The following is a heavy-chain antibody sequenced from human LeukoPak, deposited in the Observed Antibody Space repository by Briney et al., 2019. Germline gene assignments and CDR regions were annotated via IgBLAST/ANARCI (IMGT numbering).Heavy chain of an antibody. V-gene: IGHV3-53*01. J-gene: IGHJ4*02. CDR3: ARDQGSSSFDRSFDY. Sequence: GGSLRLSCAASGFTVSSNYMSWVRQAPGKGLEWVSVIYSGGSTYYADSVKGRFTISRDNSKNTLYLQMNSLRAEDTAVYYCARDQGSSSFDRSFDYWGQGTLVTVSS. CDR2: IYSGGST. CDR1: GFTVSSNY. D-gene: IGHD6-6*01.